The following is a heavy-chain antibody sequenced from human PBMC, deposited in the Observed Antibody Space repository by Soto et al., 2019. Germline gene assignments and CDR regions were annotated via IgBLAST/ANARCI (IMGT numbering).Heavy chain of an antibody. Sequence: QVQLVQSGAEVKKPGASVKVSCTASGYTFTSYDGNWVRQATGQGLEWMGWVNPNSGNTGYAQKFQGRVTMTRNTSISTAYMELSGLRSEDTAGYYCARELTMLVDNWGQGTLVAVSS. V-gene: IGHV1-8*02. D-gene: IGHD3-22*01. CDR1: GYTFTSYD. J-gene: IGHJ4*02. CDR2: VNPNSGNT. CDR3: ARELTMLVDN.